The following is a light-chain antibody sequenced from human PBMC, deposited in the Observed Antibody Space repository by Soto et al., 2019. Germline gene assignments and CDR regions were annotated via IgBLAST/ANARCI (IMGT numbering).Light chain of an antibody. Sequence: DIRMTQSASTLSAYVGDRVKIXCRASRSLRSRVAWYQQKPGKAPKPLIYKASSLESGVPSRFSGSVSGTECTLTISSLQPDDFATDYCQQYNSRTFGQGTKVDIK. CDR1: RSLRSR. CDR2: KAS. J-gene: IGKJ1*01. CDR3: QQYNSRT. V-gene: IGKV1-5*03.